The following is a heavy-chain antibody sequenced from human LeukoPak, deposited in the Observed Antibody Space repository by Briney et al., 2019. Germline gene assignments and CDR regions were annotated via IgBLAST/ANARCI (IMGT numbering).Heavy chain of an antibody. CDR2: IIPILGIA. CDR3: ARDQGMATISEFDY. D-gene: IGHD5-24*01. CDR1: GGAFSSYA. V-gene: IGHV1-69*04. Sequence: SVKVSCKASGGAFSSYAISWVRQAPGQGLEWMGRIIPILGIANYAQKFQGRVTITADKSTSTAYMELSSLRSEDTAVYYCARDQGMATISEFDYWGQGTLVTVSS. J-gene: IGHJ4*02.